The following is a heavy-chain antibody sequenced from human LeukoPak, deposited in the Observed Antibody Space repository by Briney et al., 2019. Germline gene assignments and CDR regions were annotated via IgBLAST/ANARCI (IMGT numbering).Heavy chain of an antibody. V-gene: IGHV1-8*02. D-gene: IGHD2-2*01. CDR2: MNPNSGNT. CDR1: GGTFSSYA. J-gene: IGHJ6*03. CDR3: ARAYCSSTSCHHHYYYMDV. Sequence: ASVKVSCKASGGTFSSYAISWVRQAPGQGLEWMGWMNPNSGNTGYAQKFQGRVTMTRNTSISTAYMELSSLRSEDTAVYYCARAYCSSTSCHHHYYYMDVWGKGTTVTASS.